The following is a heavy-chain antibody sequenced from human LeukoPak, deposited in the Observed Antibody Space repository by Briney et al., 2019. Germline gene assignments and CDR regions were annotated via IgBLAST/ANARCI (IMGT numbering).Heavy chain of an antibody. Sequence: ASVKVSCKASGYTFTGYYMHWVRQAPGQGLEWMGWINPNSGGTNYAQKFQGRVTMTRDTSISTAYMELSRLRSDDTAVYYCAREFYYGSGSYLSWLDPWGQGTLVTVSS. CDR2: INPNSGGT. CDR1: GYTFTGYY. V-gene: IGHV1-2*02. J-gene: IGHJ5*02. CDR3: AREFYYGSGSYLSWLDP. D-gene: IGHD3-10*01.